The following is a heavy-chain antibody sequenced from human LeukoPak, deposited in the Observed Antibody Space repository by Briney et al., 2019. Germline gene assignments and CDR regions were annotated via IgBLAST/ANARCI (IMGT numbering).Heavy chain of an antibody. CDR2: INHSGST. V-gene: IGHV4-34*01. CDR3: ARAYYYGSGRQYYFDY. D-gene: IGHD3-10*01. J-gene: IGHJ4*02. Sequence: PSETLSLTCAVYGGSFSGYYWSWIRQPPGKGLEWIGEINHSGSTNYNPSLKSRVTISVDTSKNQFSLKLSSVTAADTAVYYCARAYYYGSGRQYYFDYWGQGTLVTVSS. CDR1: GGSFSGYY.